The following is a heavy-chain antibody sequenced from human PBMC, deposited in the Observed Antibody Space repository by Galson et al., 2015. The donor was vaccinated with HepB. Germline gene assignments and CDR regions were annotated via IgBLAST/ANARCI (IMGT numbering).Heavy chain of an antibody. Sequence: SETLSLTCGVYGGSFSGYYWSWIRQPPGKGLEWIGESNQSGSTNYNPSLKSRVTISVDTSKNQFSLKLSSVTAADTAVYYCARGAYYGDYGGFDYWGQGTLVTVSS. D-gene: IGHD4-17*01. CDR2: SNQSGST. J-gene: IGHJ4*02. CDR1: GGSFSGYY. CDR3: ARGAYYGDYGGFDY. V-gene: IGHV4-34*01.